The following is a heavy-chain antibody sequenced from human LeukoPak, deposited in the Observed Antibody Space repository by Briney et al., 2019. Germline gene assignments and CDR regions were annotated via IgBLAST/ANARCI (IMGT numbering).Heavy chain of an antibody. Sequence: PSQTLSLTCTVSGGSISSGDYYWSWIRQPPGKGLEWIGYIYYSGSTYYNPSLKSRVTISVDMSKNQFSLKLSSVTAADTAVYYCARVPNQYYDYVWGSYRKIYYYYYGMDVWGQGTTVTVSS. CDR2: IYYSGST. CDR1: GGSISSGDYY. V-gene: IGHV4-30-4*01. J-gene: IGHJ6*02. CDR3: ARVPNQYYDYVWGSYRKIYYYYYGMDV. D-gene: IGHD3-16*02.